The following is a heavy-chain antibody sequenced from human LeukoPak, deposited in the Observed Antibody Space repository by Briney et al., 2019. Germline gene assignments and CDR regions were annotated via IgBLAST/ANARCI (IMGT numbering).Heavy chain of an antibody. CDR3: ARDSGYDQNFDY. CDR2: INPSGGGT. D-gene: IGHD5-12*01. J-gene: IGHJ4*02. Sequence: VASVKVSCKASGFTFTSYYMHWVRQAPGQGLEWMGIINPSGGGTSYAQKFQGRVTMTRDMSTSTVYMELSSLRSEDTAVYYCARDSGYDQNFDYWGQGTLVTVSS. CDR1: GFTFTSYY. V-gene: IGHV1-46*01.